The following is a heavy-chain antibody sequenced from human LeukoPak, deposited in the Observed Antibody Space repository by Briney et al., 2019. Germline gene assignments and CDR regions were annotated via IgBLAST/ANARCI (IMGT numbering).Heavy chain of an antibody. Sequence: SETLSLTCTVSGGSISSSNYYWDWIRQPPGKGLEWIGSIYYSGSTYYNPSLKSRVTISVDTSKNQFSLKLSSVTAADTAVYYCARESKYYDSSGTNIDYWGQGTLVTVSS. CDR1: GGSISSSNYY. CDR3: ARESKYYDSSGTNIDY. CDR2: IYYSGST. D-gene: IGHD3-22*01. J-gene: IGHJ4*02. V-gene: IGHV4-39*07.